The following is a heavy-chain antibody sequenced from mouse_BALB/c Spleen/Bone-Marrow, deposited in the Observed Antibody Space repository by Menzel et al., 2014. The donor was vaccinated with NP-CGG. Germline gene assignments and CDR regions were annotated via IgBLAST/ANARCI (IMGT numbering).Heavy chain of an antibody. CDR3: ARPDYYGYLNY. D-gene: IGHD1-1*01. J-gene: IGHJ2*01. Sequence: EVQLQQSGGGLVQPGGSLKLSCAASGFDFSRYWMSWVRQAPGKGLEWIGEINPDSRTINYSPSLKDKFIISRDNAKNTLYLRLNKVRSEDTALYYCARPDYYGYLNYWGQGTTHTVSS. CDR2: INPDSRTI. V-gene: IGHV4-1*02. CDR1: GFDFSRYW.